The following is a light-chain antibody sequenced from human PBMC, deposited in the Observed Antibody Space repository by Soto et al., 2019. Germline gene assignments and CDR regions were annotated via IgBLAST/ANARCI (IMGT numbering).Light chain of an antibody. CDR2: DAS. Sequence: DIQMAQSGASLSASVGDKVTVTCRAGQSISRYLNWYQQRPGKAPKLLIYDASNLETGVPSRFSGSGSGTDFTFTISSLQPEDIATYYCQQYDRTFGQGTKVDIK. V-gene: IGKV1-33*01. CDR3: QQYDRT. CDR1: QSISRY. J-gene: IGKJ1*01.